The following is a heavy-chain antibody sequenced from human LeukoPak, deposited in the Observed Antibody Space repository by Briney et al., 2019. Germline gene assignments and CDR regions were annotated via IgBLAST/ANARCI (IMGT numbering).Heavy chain of an antibody. J-gene: IGHJ6*03. V-gene: IGHV1-8*01. D-gene: IGHD6-6*01. Sequence: ASVKVSCKASGYTFTSYDINWVRQATGQGLEWMGWMNPNSGNTGYAQKFQGRVTMTRNTSISTAYMEVSSLRSEDTAVYYCARGPKLRYYYYYMDVWGKGTTVTVSS. CDR1: GYTFTSYD. CDR2: MNPNSGNT. CDR3: ARGPKLRYYYYYMDV.